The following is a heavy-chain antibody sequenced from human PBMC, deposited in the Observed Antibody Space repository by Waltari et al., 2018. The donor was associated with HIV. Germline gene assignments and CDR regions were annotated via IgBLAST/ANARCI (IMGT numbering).Heavy chain of an antibody. D-gene: IGHD5-12*01. Sequence: EVQLVKSGGVVVQPGGSLRLSCAASGFTFDDYTMHWVRQAPGKGLEWVSLISWDGGSTYYADSVKGRFTISRDNSKNSLYLQMNSLRTEDTALYYCAKDIGGYDSFYYYYGMDVWGQGTTVTVSS. CDR1: GFTFDDYT. CDR2: ISWDGGST. J-gene: IGHJ6*02. CDR3: AKDIGGYDSFYYYYGMDV. V-gene: IGHV3-43*01.